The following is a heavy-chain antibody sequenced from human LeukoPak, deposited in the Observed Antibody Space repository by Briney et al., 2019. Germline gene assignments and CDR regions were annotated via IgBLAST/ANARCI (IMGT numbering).Heavy chain of an antibody. CDR3: AKAPSSWSDYFDY. D-gene: IGHD6-13*01. CDR1: GFTFSSYA. CDR2: ISGSGGST. J-gene: IGHJ4*02. V-gene: IGHV3-23*01. Sequence: GGSLRLSCAASGFTFSSYAMSWVRQAPGKGLEWVSAISGSGGSTYYADSVKGRFTISRDNSKNTLYLQMNSLRAEDTAVYYSAKAPSSWSDYFDYWGQGTLVTVSS.